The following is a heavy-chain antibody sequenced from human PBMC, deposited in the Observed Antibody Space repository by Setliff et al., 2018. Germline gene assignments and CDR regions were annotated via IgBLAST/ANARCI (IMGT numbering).Heavy chain of an antibody. CDR3: ARVPRLEWLLPTFDS. J-gene: IGHJ4*02. V-gene: IGHV1-18*01. D-gene: IGHD3-3*01. CDR2: ISGYNGNT. CDR1: GYSFINYG. Sequence: ASVKVSCKTSGYSFINYGLSWMRQAPGQGLEWVGWISGYNGNTDYAQNLQGSVTMTIDTSTSTAYMELRSLRSDDTAVYYCARVPRLEWLLPTFDSWGQGTLVTVSS.